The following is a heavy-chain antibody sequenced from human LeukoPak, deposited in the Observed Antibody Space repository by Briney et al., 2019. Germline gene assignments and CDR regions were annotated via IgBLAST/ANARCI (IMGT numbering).Heavy chain of an antibody. J-gene: IGHJ6*03. Sequence: GASVKVSCKASGGTFSSYAISWVRQAPGQGLEWMGRIIPIFGTANYAQKFQGRVTITTDESTSTAYMELSSLRSEDTAVYYCASGEPNWNYVLMGVWGKGTTVTVSS. V-gene: IGHV1-69*05. D-gene: IGHD1-7*01. CDR3: ASGEPNWNYVLMGV. CDR2: IIPIFGTA. CDR1: GGTFSSYA.